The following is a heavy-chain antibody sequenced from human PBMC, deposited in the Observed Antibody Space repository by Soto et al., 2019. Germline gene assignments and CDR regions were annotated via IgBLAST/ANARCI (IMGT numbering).Heavy chain of an antibody. CDR2: ISGSGGST. Sequence: PGGSLRLSCAASGFTFSSYAMSWVRQAPGKGLEWVSAISGSGGSTYYADSVKDRFTISRDNSKNTLYLQMNSLRAEDTAVYYCAKPPQTYYYYGMDVWGQGTTVTVSS. V-gene: IGHV3-23*01. J-gene: IGHJ6*02. CDR3: AKPPQTYYYYGMDV. CDR1: GFTFSSYA.